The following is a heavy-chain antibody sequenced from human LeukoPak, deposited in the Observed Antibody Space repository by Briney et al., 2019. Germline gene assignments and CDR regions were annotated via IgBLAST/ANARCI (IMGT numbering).Heavy chain of an antibody. Sequence: GASVKVSCTASGYTFTSYGISWVRQAPGQGLEWMGWIAAYNGNTNYAQKLQGRVTMTTDTSTSTAYMELRSLRSDDTAVYYCARDRTGRYSGWYVGGAGPPHYFDYWGQGTLVTVSS. D-gene: IGHD6-19*01. CDR3: ARDRTGRYSGWYVGGAGPPHYFDY. V-gene: IGHV1-18*01. CDR1: GYTFTSYG. J-gene: IGHJ4*02. CDR2: IAAYNGNT.